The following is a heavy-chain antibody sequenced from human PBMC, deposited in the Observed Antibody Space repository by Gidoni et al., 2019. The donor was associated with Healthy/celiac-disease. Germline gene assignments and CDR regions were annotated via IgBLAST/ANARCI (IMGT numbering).Heavy chain of an antibody. CDR1: GFTFRSYS. D-gene: IGHD6-13*01. CDR2: ISSSSSYI. CDR3: ARVALAAAGPGRYYFDY. Sequence: EVQLVESGGGLVKPGGSLRLSCAASGFTFRSYSMNWVRQAPGKGLEWVSSISSSSSYIYYADSVKGRFTISRDNAKNSLYLQMNSLRAEDTAVCYCARVALAAAGPGRYYFDYWGQGTLVTVSS. J-gene: IGHJ4*02. V-gene: IGHV3-21*01.